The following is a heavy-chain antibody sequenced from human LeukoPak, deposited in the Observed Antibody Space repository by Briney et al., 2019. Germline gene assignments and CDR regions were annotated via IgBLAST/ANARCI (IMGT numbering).Heavy chain of an antibody. CDR1: GLTFSDYY. CDR2: ISSSSSYT. V-gene: IGHV3-11*05. Sequence: PGGSLRLSCAASGLTFSDYYMSWIRQAPGKGLEWVSYISSSSSYTNYADSVKGRFTISRDNAKNSLYLQMNSLRAEDTAVYYCARGWECSSGWYDIWGQGTMVTVSS. J-gene: IGHJ3*02. D-gene: IGHD6-19*01. CDR3: ARGWECSSGWYDI.